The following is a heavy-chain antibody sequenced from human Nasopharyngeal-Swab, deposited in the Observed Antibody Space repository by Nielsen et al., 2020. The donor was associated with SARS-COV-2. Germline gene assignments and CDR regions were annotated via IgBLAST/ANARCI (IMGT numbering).Heavy chain of an antibody. J-gene: IGHJ3*01. D-gene: IGHD3-22*01. V-gene: IGHV3-23*01. Sequence: GGSLRLSCAASGFTFSSYAMSWVRQAPGKGLEWVSAISGSGGSTYSADSLKGRFPISRENSKNTLYLQMNSRRAEDTAVYYCARQVGHYDSSGYWRGDDAFDVWGQGTMVTVSS. CDR2: ISGSGGST. CDR3: ARQVGHYDSSGYWRGDDAFDV. CDR1: GFTFSSYA.